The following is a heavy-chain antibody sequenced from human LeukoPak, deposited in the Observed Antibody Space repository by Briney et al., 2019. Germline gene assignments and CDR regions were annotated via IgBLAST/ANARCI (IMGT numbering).Heavy chain of an antibody. CDR2: IGGYNGNT. V-gene: IGHV1-18*01. CDR3: ARGGSSGWLDY. J-gene: IGHJ4*02. D-gene: IGHD6-19*01. Sequence: ASVKVSCKASGYTFTSFGISWVRQAPGQGLEWMGWIGGYNGNTNYAQKLQGRVTMTTDTSTSTAYMELRSLRPDDTAVYYCARGGSSGWLDYWGQGTLVTVSS. CDR1: GYTFTSFG.